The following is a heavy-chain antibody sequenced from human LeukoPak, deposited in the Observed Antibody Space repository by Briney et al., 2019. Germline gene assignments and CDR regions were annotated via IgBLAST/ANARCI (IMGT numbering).Heavy chain of an antibody. CDR2: INWNGGGT. CDR3: AKHLTATNTYIFFGLDV. Sequence: GGSLRLSCAVTGFSFKDYGMHWVRQPPGKGLEWVSAINWNGGGTDYADSVKGRFTISRDNAKNSLYLQLSSLGPEDTALYYCAKHLTATNTYIFFGLDVWGQGTSVTVSS. D-gene: IGHD1-26*01. V-gene: IGHV3-9*01. CDR1: GFSFKDYG. J-gene: IGHJ6*02.